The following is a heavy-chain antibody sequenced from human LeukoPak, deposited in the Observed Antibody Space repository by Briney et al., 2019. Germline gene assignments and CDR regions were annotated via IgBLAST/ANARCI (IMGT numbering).Heavy chain of an antibody. J-gene: IGHJ3*02. Sequence: PSQTLSLTCTVSGGSISSGGYCWGWIRQHPGKGLEWIGYIYYSGSTYYNPSLKSRVTISVDTSKNQFSLKLSSVTAADTAVYYCARGGDDAFDIWGQGTMVTVSS. CDR3: ARGGDDAFDI. CDR2: IYYSGST. CDR1: GGSISSGGYC. V-gene: IGHV4-31*03.